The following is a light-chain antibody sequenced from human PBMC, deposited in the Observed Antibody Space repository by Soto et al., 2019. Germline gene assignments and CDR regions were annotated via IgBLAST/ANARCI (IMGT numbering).Light chain of an antibody. CDR1: QSVSSSY. V-gene: IGKV3-20*01. CDR2: CAS. Sequence: EIVLTQSPGTLSLSPGERATLSCRASQSVSSSYLAWYQQKPGQAPRLLIYCASSRATGIPDRFSGSGSGTDFTLTISRLEPEDFALYYCQQYGSSTFFGQGTKLEIK. CDR3: QQYGSSTF. J-gene: IGKJ2*01.